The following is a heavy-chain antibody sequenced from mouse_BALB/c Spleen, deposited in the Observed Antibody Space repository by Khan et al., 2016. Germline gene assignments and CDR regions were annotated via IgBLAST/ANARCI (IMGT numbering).Heavy chain of an antibody. J-gene: IGHJ2*01. CDR2: IRSKSNNYAT. Sequence: EVQLQESGGGLVQPKGSSKLSCAASGFTFNTYAMNWVRQAPGKGLEWVARIRSKSNNYATYYADSVKDRFTISRDDSQSMLYLQMNNLKTEDTARYDCVRSLRYYFDYWGQGTTLTVSS. CDR1: GFTFNTYA. V-gene: IGHV10-1*02. CDR3: VRSLRYYFDY. D-gene: IGHD1-1*01.